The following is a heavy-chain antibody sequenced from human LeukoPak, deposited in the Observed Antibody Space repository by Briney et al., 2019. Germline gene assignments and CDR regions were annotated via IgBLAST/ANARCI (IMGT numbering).Heavy chain of an antibody. Sequence: GGSLRLSCAASGFTFSSYGMHWVRQTPDKGLEWVSVIYSGGSTYYADSVKGRFTISRDNSKNTVSLEMNSLGAEDTAVYYCAKFSYGFYKYVDYWGQGTLVAVSS. CDR3: AKFSYGFYKYVDY. D-gene: IGHD3-9*01. J-gene: IGHJ4*02. CDR2: IYSGGST. V-gene: IGHV3-NL1*01. CDR1: GFTFSSYG.